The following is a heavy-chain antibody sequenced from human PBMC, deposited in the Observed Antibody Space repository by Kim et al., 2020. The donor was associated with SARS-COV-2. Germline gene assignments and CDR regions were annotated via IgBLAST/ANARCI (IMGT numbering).Heavy chain of an antibody. V-gene: IGHV1-69*04. CDR2: IIPIIGIA. CDR3: ARSKSRRDGPIKTDYYYYGMDV. J-gene: IGHJ6*02. CDR1: GGTFSSYA. Sequence: SVKVSCKASGGTFSSYAISWVRQAPGQGLEWMGRIIPIIGIANYAQKFQGRVTITADKSTSTAYMELSSLRSEDTAVYYCARSKSRRDGPIKTDYYYYGMDVWGHGTTVTVSS. D-gene: IGHD2-8*01.